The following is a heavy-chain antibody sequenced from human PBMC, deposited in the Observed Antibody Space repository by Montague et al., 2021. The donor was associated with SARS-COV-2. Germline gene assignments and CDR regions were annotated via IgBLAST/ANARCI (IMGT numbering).Heavy chain of an antibody. D-gene: IGHD1-1*01. J-gene: IGHJ4*02. Sequence: SETLSLTCEVSGGSMSGYYWTWIRQSPGKGLEWIGYVHDTVSTKYNPSLKTRVSLSLDTPKNHFSLHLSSVTAADTAIYFCARAQNTCFIANCVNYFDVWGLGALVTVSS. V-gene: IGHV4-59*01. CDR3: ARAQNTCFIANCVNYFDV. CDR2: VHDTVST. CDR1: GGSMSGYY.